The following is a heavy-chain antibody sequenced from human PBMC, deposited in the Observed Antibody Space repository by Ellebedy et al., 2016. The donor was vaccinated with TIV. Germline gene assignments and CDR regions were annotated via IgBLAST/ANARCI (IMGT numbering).Heavy chain of an antibody. Sequence: MPSETLSLTCTISDGSISGHYWSWIRQTPGTGLEWIGFIHDSGTTNYNPSLKSRVTISVEPSKNQFSLNLSSVTAADTAVYYFARGGASSKWFYFWGQGTLVTVSS. CDR1: DGSISGHY. J-gene: IGHJ4*02. D-gene: IGHD3-22*01. CDR3: ARGGASSKWFYF. V-gene: IGHV4-59*11. CDR2: IHDSGTT.